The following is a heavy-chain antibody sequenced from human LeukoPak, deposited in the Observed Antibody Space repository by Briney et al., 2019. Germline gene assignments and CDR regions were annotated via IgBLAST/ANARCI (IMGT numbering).Heavy chain of an antibody. J-gene: IGHJ4*02. CDR2: IYYSGST. CDR3: ARRRATVVPYFDY. CDR1: GGSISSSSYY. D-gene: IGHD4-17*01. V-gene: IGHV4-39*01. Sequence: SETLSLTCTVSGGSISSSSYYWGWIRQPPGKGLEWIGSIYYSGSTYYNPSLKSRVTISVDTSKNQFSLKLSSVTAADTAVYYCARRRATVVPYFDYRGQGTLVTVSS.